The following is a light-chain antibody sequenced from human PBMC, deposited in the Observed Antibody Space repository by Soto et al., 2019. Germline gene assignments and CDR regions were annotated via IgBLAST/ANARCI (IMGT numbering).Light chain of an antibody. V-gene: IGLV2-14*01. CDR3: SSYTSSSIWV. Sequence: QSALTQPASVSGSPGQSITISCTGTSSDVGGYNYVSWYQQHPGKAPKLMIYEVINRPSGVSNRFSGSKSGNTASLTISGLQAEDEADYYCSSYTSSSIWVFGGGTKLTVL. CDR1: SSDVGGYNY. J-gene: IGLJ3*02. CDR2: EVI.